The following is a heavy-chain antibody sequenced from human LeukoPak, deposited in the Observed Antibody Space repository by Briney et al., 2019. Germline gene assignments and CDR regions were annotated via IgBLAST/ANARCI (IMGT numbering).Heavy chain of an antibody. CDR1: GGTFSGYA. V-gene: IGHV1-69*05. CDR3: AAIVVVVAATDNWFDP. Sequence: ASVKVSCKASGGTFSGYAISWVRQAPGQGLEWMGGIIPIFGTANYAQKFQGRVTITTDESTSTAYMELSSLRSEDTAVYYCAAIVVVVAATDNWFDPWGQGTLVTVSS. D-gene: IGHD2-15*01. CDR2: IIPIFGTA. J-gene: IGHJ5*02.